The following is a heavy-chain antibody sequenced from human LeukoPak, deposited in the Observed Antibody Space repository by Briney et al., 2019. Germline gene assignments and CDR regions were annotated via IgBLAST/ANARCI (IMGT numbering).Heavy chain of an antibody. CDR2: ISSSSSYI. J-gene: IGHJ4*02. D-gene: IGHD2-15*01. Sequence: GGSLRLSCAASGFTFSSYSMNWVRQAPGKGLEWVSSISSSSSYIYYADSVKGRFTISRDNAKNSLYLQMNSLRAEDTAVYYCARDWFSGDCSGGSCPFDYWGQGTLVTVSS. CDR3: ARDWFSGDCSGGSCPFDY. V-gene: IGHV3-21*01. CDR1: GFTFSSYS.